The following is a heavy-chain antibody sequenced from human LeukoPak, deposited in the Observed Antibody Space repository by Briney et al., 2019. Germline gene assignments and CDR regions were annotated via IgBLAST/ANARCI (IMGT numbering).Heavy chain of an antibody. CDR1: GYTFTGYY. J-gene: IGHJ4*02. CDR3: ARDSGITGTTGAVDY. CDR2: INTNSGGT. Sequence: ASVKVSCKASGYTFTGYYMHWVRQAPGQGLEWMGRINTNSGGTNYAQKFQGRVTMTRDTPITTAYMELSRLRSDDTAVYYCARDSGITGTTGAVDYWGQGTLVTVSS. D-gene: IGHD1-20*01. V-gene: IGHV1-2*06.